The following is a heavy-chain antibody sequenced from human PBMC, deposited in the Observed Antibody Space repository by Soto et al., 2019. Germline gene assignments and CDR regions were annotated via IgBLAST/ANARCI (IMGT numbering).Heavy chain of an antibody. CDR1: GGSFSGYY. Sequence: SETLSLTCAVYGGSFSGYYWSWIRQPPGKGLEWIGEINHSGSTNYNPSLKSRVTISVDTSKNQFSLKLSSVTAADTAVYYCARIEYYDSSGYWKGYYGMDVWG. CDR3: ARIEYYDSSGYWKGYYGMDV. V-gene: IGHV4-34*01. J-gene: IGHJ6*01. CDR2: INHSGST. D-gene: IGHD3-22*01.